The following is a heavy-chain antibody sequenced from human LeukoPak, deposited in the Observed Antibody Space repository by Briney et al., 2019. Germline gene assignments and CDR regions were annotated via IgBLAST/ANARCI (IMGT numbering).Heavy chain of an antibody. V-gene: IGHV3-53*01. J-gene: IGHJ4*02. CDR2: IYSGGST. D-gene: IGHD6-13*01. Sequence: GGSLRLSCAASGFIVSTRYMSWVRQAPGKGLEWVSVIYSGGSTYYVDSVKGRFTISRGNSKNTLYFQMNSLRAEDTAVYYCTSGTAAAGLPLDWGQGTLVTVSS. CDR1: GFIVSTRY. CDR3: TSGTAAAGLPLD.